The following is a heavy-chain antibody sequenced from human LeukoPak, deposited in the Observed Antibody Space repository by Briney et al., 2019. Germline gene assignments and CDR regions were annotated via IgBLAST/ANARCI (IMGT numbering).Heavy chain of an antibody. CDR3: ARARRPLNDYSRRASYYGMDV. J-gene: IGHJ6*02. CDR1: GFTFSSYS. V-gene: IGHV3-48*02. D-gene: IGHD4-11*01. Sequence: GGSLRLSCAASGFTFSSYSTNWVRQAPGKGLEWLSYISSSSSTIYYADSVKGRFTISRDDAKNSLYLQMNSLRDEDTAVYYCARARRPLNDYSRRASYYGMDVWGQGTTVTVSS. CDR2: ISSSSSTI.